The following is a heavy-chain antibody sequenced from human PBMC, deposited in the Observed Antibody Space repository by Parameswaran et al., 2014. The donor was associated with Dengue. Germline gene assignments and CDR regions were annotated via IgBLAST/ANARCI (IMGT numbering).Heavy chain of an antibody. Sequence: WIRQPPGKRLEWVSAISGSGGSTYYADSVKGRFTISRDNSKNTLYLQMNSLRAEDTAVYYCAKGVVVPAAHGYWGQGTLVTVSS. V-gene: IGHV3-23*01. CDR3: AKGVVVPAAHGY. CDR2: ISGSGGST. J-gene: IGHJ4*02. D-gene: IGHD2-2*01.